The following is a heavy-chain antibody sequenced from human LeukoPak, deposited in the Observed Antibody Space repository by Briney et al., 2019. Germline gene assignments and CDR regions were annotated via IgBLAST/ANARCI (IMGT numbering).Heavy chain of an antibody. CDR3: ARCGYSNEYYFDY. CDR2: ISYDGRNK. D-gene: IGHD4-11*01. J-gene: IGHJ4*02. V-gene: IGHV3-30*04. Sequence: GGSLTLSCAASGFTLWRYAMHGLPDAPGRGLMGVAVISYDGRNKYYADSVKGRFTISRDNSKNTLYLQMNSLRAEDTAVYYCARCGYSNEYYFDYWGQGTLVTVSS. CDR1: GFTLWRYA.